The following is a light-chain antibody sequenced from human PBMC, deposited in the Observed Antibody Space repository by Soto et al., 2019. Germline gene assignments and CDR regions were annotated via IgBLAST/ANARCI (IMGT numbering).Light chain of an antibody. CDR2: GAS. CDR1: QSISTY. J-gene: IGKJ2*01. CDR3: QQSYSTLYT. V-gene: IGKV1-39*01. Sequence: DIQMTQSPSSLSASIGDRVTITCRPSQSISTYLHWYQQKPGEAPKLLISGASSLQSGVPSRFSGNGSGKEFTLTITTLQREDFATYYCQQSYSTLYTFGQGTKLEIK.